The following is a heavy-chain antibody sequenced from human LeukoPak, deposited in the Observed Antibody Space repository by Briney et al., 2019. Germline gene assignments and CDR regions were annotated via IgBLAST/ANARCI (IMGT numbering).Heavy chain of an antibody. CDR3: ARRRYYDSTGYFD. CDR2: IYYSGRT. Sequence: SETLSLTCTVSGGFISSSSYYWGWIRQPPGKGLEWIGDIYYSGRTYYNPSLRSRVSISLDTSMNHFSLTLSSVTAAETAVYYCARRRYYDSTGYFDWGRGSLVIVSS. CDR1: GGFISSSSYY. V-gene: IGHV4-39*02. J-gene: IGHJ1*01. D-gene: IGHD3-22*01.